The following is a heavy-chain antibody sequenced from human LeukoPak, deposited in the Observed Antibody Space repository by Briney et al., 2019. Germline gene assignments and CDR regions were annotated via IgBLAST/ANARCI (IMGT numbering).Heavy chain of an antibody. V-gene: IGHV1-58*02. J-gene: IGHJ6*02. CDR3: AAGHYDSSGYYRIYYYYGMDV. Sequence: SVKVSCKASGFTFTSSAMQWVRRARGQRLEWIGWIVVGSGNTNYAQKFQERVTITRDMSTSTAYMELSSLRSEDTAVYYCAAGHYDSSGYYRIYYYYGMDVWGQGTTVTVSS. CDR1: GFTFTSSA. CDR2: IVVGSGNT. D-gene: IGHD3-22*01.